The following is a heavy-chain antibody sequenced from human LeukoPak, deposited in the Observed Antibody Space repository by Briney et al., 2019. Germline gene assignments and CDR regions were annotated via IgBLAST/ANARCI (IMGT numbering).Heavy chain of an antibody. CDR2: IDPNSDGT. D-gene: IGHD3-10*01. Sequence: ASVTVSFKAAGYTFTVQYIHWVRQGPGQGLEWMGWIDPNSDGTNYAQKVQGRVTMTSDTSISTVYMELSRLTSDDTAVYYCASRSASGNWFLAYWGQGSLVTLSS. CDR1: GYTFTVQY. CDR3: ASRSASGNWFLAY. V-gene: IGHV1-2*02. J-gene: IGHJ4*02.